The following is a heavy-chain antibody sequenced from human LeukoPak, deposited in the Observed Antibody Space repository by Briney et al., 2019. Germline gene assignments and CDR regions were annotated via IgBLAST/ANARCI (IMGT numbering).Heavy chain of an antibody. D-gene: IGHD6-13*01. CDR3: ARGGYSSSWYPPPWFDP. CDR2: ISNSSSHI. Sequence: SXXMNWVRQAPGKGLEGVSSISNSSSHIYYADTVKGRFTISRDNAKTSLYLQMNSLRAEDTAVYYCARGGYSSSWYPPPWFDPWGQGTLVTVSS. J-gene: IGHJ5*02. CDR1: SXX. V-gene: IGHV3-21*01.